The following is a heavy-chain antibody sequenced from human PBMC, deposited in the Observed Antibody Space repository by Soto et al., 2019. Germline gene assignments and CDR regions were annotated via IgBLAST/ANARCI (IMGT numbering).Heavy chain of an antibody. D-gene: IGHD2-15*01. V-gene: IGHV3-23*01. CDR2: ISSNSAST. Sequence: EVQLLESGGGLVQXGGSLRLSCVASGFTFGNYAMTWVRQAPGKGLEWVSSISSNSASTYYADSVRGRFTVSRDNAKNXLYXQXTNLRAEDTALYYCATRTSSSSRYCNGGTCYDDFQHWGQGTLVTVSS. CDR3: ATRTSSSSRYCNGGTCYDDFQH. J-gene: IGHJ1*01. CDR1: GFTFGNYA.